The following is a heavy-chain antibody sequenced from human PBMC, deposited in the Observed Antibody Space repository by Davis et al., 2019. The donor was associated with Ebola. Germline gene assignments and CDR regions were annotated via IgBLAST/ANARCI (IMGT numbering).Heavy chain of an antibody. CDR2: IYHSGST. CDR1: GGSISSYY. Sequence: SETLSLTCTVSGGSISSYYWSWIRQPPGKGLEWIGYIYHSGSTNYNTSLKRRDTISVDTSKTHFSLRLSSVTAADTAVYFCARRYQPGTDGFDIWGQGTMVTVAS. CDR3: ARRYQPGTDGFDI. J-gene: IGHJ3*02. V-gene: IGHV4-59*01. D-gene: IGHD2-2*01.